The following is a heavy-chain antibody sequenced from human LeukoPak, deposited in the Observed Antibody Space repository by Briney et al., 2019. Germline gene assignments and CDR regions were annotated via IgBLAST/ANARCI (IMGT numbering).Heavy chain of an antibody. Sequence: PSETLSLTCSVSGGSFCSYYWSWVRQPAGQGLEWIGRICTSGSTNYNPSLSSRAAISVDKSKSQFSLKLTSVTAADTAVYYCARDLSYCSSTRCYAPYYFDYWGQGTLVTVSS. V-gene: IGHV4-4*07. J-gene: IGHJ4*02. CDR1: GGSFCSYY. CDR2: ICTSGST. D-gene: IGHD2-2*01. CDR3: ARDLSYCSSTRCYAPYYFDY.